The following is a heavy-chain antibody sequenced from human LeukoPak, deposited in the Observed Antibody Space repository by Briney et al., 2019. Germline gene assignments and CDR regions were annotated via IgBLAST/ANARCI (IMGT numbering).Heavy chain of an antibody. CDR2: INHSGST. J-gene: IGHJ5*02. V-gene: IGHV4-34*01. D-gene: IGHD6-13*01. CDR1: GGSFSDYY. CDR3: ARGAIAAAGTEWFDP. Sequence: SETLSLTCAVYGGSFSDYYWSWIRQPPGKGLEWSGEINHSGSTNYNPSLKSRVTISVDTSKNQFSLKLSSVTAADTAVYYCARGAIAAAGTEWFDPWGQGTLVTVSS.